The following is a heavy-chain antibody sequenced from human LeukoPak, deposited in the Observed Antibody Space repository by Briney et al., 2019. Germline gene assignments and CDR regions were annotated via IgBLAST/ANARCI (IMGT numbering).Heavy chain of an antibody. CDR1: GYTFTSYG. D-gene: IGHD3-22*01. CDR3: ARAFTDSSGYYYFDY. CDR2: ISAYNGNT. J-gene: IGHJ4*02. V-gene: IGHV1-18*01. Sequence: AASVSVSCKASGYTFTSYGISWVRQAPGQGLEGMGWISAYNGNTNYAQKLQGRVTMTTDTSTSTAYMELRSLRSDDTAVYYCARAFTDSSGYYYFDYWGQGTLVTVSS.